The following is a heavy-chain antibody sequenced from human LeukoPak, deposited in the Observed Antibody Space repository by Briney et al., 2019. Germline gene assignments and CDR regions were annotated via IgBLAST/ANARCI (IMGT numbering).Heavy chain of an antibody. CDR2: IKQDGSEK. Sequence: PGGSLRLSCVASGXTFSRHWMSWVRQVPGRGLEWVANIKQDGSEKYYLDSVKGRFTISRDNAKNSLYLQMISLRAEDTAVYFCAREVITVTFGGLFFDPWGQGTLVTVSS. J-gene: IGHJ5*02. CDR3: AREVITVTFGGLFFDP. D-gene: IGHD3-16*01. V-gene: IGHV3-7*05. CDR1: GXTFSRHW.